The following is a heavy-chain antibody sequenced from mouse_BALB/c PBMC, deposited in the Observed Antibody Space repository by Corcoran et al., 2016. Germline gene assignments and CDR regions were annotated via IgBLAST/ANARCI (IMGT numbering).Heavy chain of an antibody. V-gene: IGHV8-12*01. CDR2: IYWDDDK. D-gene: IGHD3-1*01. J-gene: IGHJ4*01. CDR1: GFSLSTSGMG. Sequence: QVTLKESGPGILQPSQTLSLTCSFSGFSLSTSGMGVSWIRQPSGKGLEWLAHIYWDDDKRYNPSLKSRLTISKDTSRNRVFLKITSEDTADTATYYCARRSSGAPYYAMDYWGQGTSVTVSS. CDR3: ARRSSGAPYYAMDY.